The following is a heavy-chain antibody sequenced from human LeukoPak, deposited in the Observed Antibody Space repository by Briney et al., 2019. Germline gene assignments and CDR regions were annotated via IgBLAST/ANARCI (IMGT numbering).Heavy chain of an antibody. D-gene: IGHD1-14*01. CDR3: ARWSAESDY. J-gene: IGHJ4*02. CDR2: ISSSSSHI. V-gene: IGHV3-21*01. CDR1: GFTFSSYS. Sequence: GGSLRLSCAASGFTFSSYSMNWVRQAPGKGLEWVSSISSSSSHIYYADSVKGRFTISRDNAKNSLYLQMNSLRAEDTAVYYCARWSAESDYWGQGTLVTVSS.